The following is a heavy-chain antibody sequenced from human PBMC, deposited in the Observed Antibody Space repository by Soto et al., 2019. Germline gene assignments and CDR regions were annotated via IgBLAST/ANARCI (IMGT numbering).Heavy chain of an antibody. J-gene: IGHJ6*02. CDR2: IYYSGST. V-gene: IGHV4-59*01. CDR1: GGSISSYY. CDR3: ARLYYGMDV. Sequence: SETLSLTCTVSGGSISSYYWSWIRQPPGKGLEWIGYIYYSGSTNYNPSLKSRVTISVDTSKNQFSLKLSSGTAADTAVYYCARLYYGMDVWGQGTTVTVSS.